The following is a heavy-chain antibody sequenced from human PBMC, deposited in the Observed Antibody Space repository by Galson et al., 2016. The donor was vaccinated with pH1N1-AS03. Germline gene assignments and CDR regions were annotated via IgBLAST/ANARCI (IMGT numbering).Heavy chain of an antibody. Sequence: QSGAEVKKPGESLKISCQGSGSNFTNYWIGWLRQMPGKGPELMGIISPGDSDMRYNPSFQGQVAMSADKSISAAYLQWSSLKASDTAIYYCARTSGSRTYPFDAGGQGALVTVSS. CDR3: ARTSGSRTYPFDA. J-gene: IGHJ4*02. V-gene: IGHV5-51*01. CDR2: ISPGDSDM. CDR1: GSNFTNYW. D-gene: IGHD3-10*01.